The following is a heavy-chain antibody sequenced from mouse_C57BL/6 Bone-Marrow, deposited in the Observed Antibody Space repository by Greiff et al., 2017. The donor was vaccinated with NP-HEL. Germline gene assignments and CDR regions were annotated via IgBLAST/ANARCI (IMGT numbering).Heavy chain of an antibody. J-gene: IGHJ4*01. CDR1: GFNIKDDY. CDR3: TTRGRSNHVGAMDY. Sequence: EVQGVESGAELVRPGASVKLSCTASGFNIKDDYMHWVKQRPEQGLEWIGWIDPENGDTEYATKFQGKATITADTSSNTAYLQLSSLTSEDTAVYYWTTRGRSNHVGAMDYWGQGTSVTVSS. CDR2: IDPENGDT. D-gene: IGHD2-5*01. V-gene: IGHV14-4*01.